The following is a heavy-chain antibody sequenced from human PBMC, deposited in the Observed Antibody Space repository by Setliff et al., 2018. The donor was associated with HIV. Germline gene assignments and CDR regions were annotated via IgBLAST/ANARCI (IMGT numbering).Heavy chain of an antibody. V-gene: IGHV4-4*09. Sequence: SETLSLTCTVSGGSISSYYWSWIRQPPGKGLEWIGYIYTSGSTNYNPSLKSRVTISVDTSKNQFSLKLSSVTAADTAVYYCARRVTGTTPRNAFDIWGQGTMVTVSS. CDR2: IYTSGST. CDR1: GGSISSYY. CDR3: ARRVTGTTPRNAFDI. J-gene: IGHJ3*02. D-gene: IGHD1-7*01.